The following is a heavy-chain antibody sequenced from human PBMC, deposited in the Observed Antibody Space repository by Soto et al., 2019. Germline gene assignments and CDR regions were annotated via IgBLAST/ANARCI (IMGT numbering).Heavy chain of an antibody. CDR3: ARGHYDSSGYYVGDFDY. V-gene: IGHV1-18*01. Sequence: EWLGWISPYNGKTNYAQKLQGRVTMTTDTSTSTAYMELRSLKSDDTAVYYCARGHYDSSGYYVGDFDYWGQGTLVTVSS. CDR2: ISPYNGKT. J-gene: IGHJ4*02. D-gene: IGHD3-22*01.